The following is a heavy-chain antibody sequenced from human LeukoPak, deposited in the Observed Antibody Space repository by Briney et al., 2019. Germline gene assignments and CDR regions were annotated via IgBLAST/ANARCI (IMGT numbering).Heavy chain of an antibody. V-gene: IGHV4-38-2*02. J-gene: IGHJ3*02. CDR3: ASQGRILTGYYNGDAFDI. D-gene: IGHD3-9*01. Sequence: SETLSLTCTVSGYSISSGYLWGWIRQPPGKGLEWIGSIDGSGSSYYNPSLKSRVTISVDTSKNQFSPKLSSVTAADTAVYYCASQGRILTGYYNGDAFDIWGQGTMVTVSS. CDR1: GYSISSGYL. CDR2: IDGSGSS.